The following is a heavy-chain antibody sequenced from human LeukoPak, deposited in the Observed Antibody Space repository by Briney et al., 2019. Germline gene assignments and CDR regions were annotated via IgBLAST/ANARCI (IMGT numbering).Heavy chain of an antibody. Sequence: ASVKVSCKGSGYTFTNYAVHWVRQAPGQRLEWMGWINAGNGNTKYSQKFQGRVTITRDTSASTAYMELSSLRSEDTAVYYCARDVLYYDSSGYLEIWGQGTLVTVSS. V-gene: IGHV1-3*01. CDR2: INAGNGNT. CDR3: ARDVLYYDSSGYLEI. D-gene: IGHD3-22*01. J-gene: IGHJ4*02. CDR1: GYTFTNYA.